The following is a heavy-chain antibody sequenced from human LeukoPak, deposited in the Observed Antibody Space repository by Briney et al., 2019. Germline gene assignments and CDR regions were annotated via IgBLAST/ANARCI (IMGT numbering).Heavy chain of an antibody. V-gene: IGHV3-33*08. CDR2: IWYDGSNK. J-gene: IGHJ6*02. D-gene: IGHD3-22*01. Sequence: GGSLRLSCAASGFTFSSYAMHWVRQAPGEGLEWVAVIWYDGSNKYYADSVKGRFTISRDNSKNTLYLQMNSLRAEDTAVYYCARDLGSGYNYYYYGMDVWGQGTTVTVSS. CDR3: ARDLGSGYNYYYYGMDV. CDR1: GFTFSSYA.